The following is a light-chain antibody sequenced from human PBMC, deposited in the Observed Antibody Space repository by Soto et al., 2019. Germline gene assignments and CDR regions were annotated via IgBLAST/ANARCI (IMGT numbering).Light chain of an antibody. CDR3: SSYAASNTYV. V-gene: IGLV2-8*01. CDR2: EVT. J-gene: IGLJ1*01. Sequence: QSVLTQPPSASGSPGQSVTISCTGTSSDVGGYDCVSWYQHRPGTAPKFLIYEVTKRPSGVPDRFSGSKSGNTASLTVSGLQPEDEADYFCSSYAASNTYVFGTGTKVTV. CDR1: SSDVGGYDC.